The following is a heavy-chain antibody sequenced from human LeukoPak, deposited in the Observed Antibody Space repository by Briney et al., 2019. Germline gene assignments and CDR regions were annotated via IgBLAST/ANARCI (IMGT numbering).Heavy chain of an antibody. D-gene: IGHD3-10*01. V-gene: IGHV4-61*02. Sequence: SSETLSLTCTVSGGSISSGSYYWSWIQQPAGKGLEWIGRIYTSGSTNYNPSLKSRVTISVDTSKNQFSLKLSSVTAADTAVYYCARVGRRPVRGVIIYYFDYWGQGTLVTVSS. CDR3: ARVGRRPVRGVIIYYFDY. CDR1: GGSISSGSYY. J-gene: IGHJ4*02. CDR2: IYTSGST.